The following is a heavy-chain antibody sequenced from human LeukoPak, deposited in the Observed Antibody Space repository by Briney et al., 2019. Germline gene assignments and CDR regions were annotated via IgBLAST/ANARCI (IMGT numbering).Heavy chain of an antibody. D-gene: IGHD3-10*01. CDR3: ARELMVRGVISDAFDI. V-gene: IGHV4-59*12. J-gene: IGHJ3*02. CDR1: GGSISDYY. Sequence: SETLSLTCTVSGGSISDYYWSWIRQPPGKGLEWIGYIYYSGSTNYNPSLKSRVTISVDRSKNQFSLKLSSVTAADTAVYYCARELMVRGVISDAFDIWGQGTMVTVSS. CDR2: IYYSGST.